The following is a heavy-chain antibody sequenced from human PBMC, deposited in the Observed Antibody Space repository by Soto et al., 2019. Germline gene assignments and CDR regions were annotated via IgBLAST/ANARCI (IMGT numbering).Heavy chain of an antibody. Sequence: PGGSLRLSCAASGFTFDDYAMHWVRQAPGKGLEWVSGISWNSGSIGYADSVKGRFTISRDNAKNSLYLQMNSLRAEDTALYYCAKAPNALYDSSGYYDYWGQGTLVTVSS. J-gene: IGHJ4*02. CDR1: GFTFDDYA. CDR3: AKAPNALYDSSGYYDY. D-gene: IGHD3-22*01. CDR2: ISWNSGSI. V-gene: IGHV3-9*01.